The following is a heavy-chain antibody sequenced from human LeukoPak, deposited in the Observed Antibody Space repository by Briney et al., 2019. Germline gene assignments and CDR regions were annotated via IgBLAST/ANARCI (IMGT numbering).Heavy chain of an antibody. D-gene: IGHD5-12*01. CDR1: GFSITDSF. V-gene: IGHV3-53*01. Sequence: GGSLRLSCAASGFSITDSFMAWARQAPGKGLQWVSHMSRGGGTEDAASVKGRFTVSRDTAKNIFYLQMSSLRAEDTAMYFCARGRAETTIFDYWGQGALVTVSS. CDR2: MSRGGGT. CDR3: ARGRAETTIFDY. J-gene: IGHJ4*02.